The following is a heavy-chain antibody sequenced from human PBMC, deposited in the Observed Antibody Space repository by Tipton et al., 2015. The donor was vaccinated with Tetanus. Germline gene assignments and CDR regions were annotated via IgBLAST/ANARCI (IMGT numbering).Heavy chain of an antibody. V-gene: IGHV3-33*01. CDR3: ARALRVYSGWGSTGLGDS. D-gene: IGHD3-10*01. Sequence: SLRLSCAASGFPFNTYAMHWVRQAPGKGLEWVAVIWYDGTTTYYADSVEGRFAISRDNSKNILYLQMDSLRAEDTAVYYCARALRVYSGWGSTGLGDSWGQGTLVAVSS. CDR1: GFPFNTYA. CDR2: IWYDGTTT. J-gene: IGHJ4*02.